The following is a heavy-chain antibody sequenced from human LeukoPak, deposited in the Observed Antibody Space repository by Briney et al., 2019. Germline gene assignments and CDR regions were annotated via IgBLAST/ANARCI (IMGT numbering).Heavy chain of an antibody. CDR2: ISWNSGSI. CDR1: GFTFYDYA. D-gene: IGHD6-19*01. V-gene: IGHV3-9*01. Sequence: GGSLRLSFAASGFTFYDYAMHWVRQAPGKGLEWVSGISWNSGSIGYADSVKGRFTISRDNAKNSLYLQMNSLRAEDTALYYCAKDDDSSGWSPFDYWGQGTLVTVSS. J-gene: IGHJ4*02. CDR3: AKDDDSSGWSPFDY.